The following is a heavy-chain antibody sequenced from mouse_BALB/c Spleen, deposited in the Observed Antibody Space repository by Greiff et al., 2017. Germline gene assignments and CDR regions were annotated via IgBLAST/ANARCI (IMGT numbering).Heavy chain of an antibody. CDR2: IDPANGNT. CDR1: GFNIKDTY. Sequence: EGQLQQSGAELVKPGASVKLSCTASGFNIKDTYMHWVKQRPEQGLEWIGRIDPANGNTKYDPKFQGKATITADTSSNTAYLQLSSLTSEDTAVYYCARSYYGNPWFAYWGQGTLVTVSA. D-gene: IGHD2-1*01. V-gene: IGHV14-3*02. J-gene: IGHJ3*01. CDR3: ARSYYGNPWFAY.